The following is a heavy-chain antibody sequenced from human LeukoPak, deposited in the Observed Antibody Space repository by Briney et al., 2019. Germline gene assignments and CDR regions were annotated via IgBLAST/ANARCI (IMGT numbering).Heavy chain of an antibody. CDR1: GFTFSSYE. D-gene: IGHD4-17*01. V-gene: IGHV3-48*03. Sequence: GGSLRLSCAASGFTFSSYEMIWVRQAPGKGLEWVSYISRSGSSIYYADSVKGRFTISRANAKNSLYLQMNGPRADDTAVYYCASASVTTVTLDYWGQGTLVTVSS. CDR3: ASASVTTVTLDY. CDR2: ISRSGSSI. J-gene: IGHJ4*02.